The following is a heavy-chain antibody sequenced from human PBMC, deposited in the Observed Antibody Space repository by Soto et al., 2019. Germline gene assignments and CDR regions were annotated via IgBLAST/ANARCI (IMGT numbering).Heavy chain of an antibody. CDR2: INHSGST. CDR3: ARGILGTIFGVALTKRYYMDV. V-gene: IGHV4-34*01. Sequence: SETLSLTCAVYGGSFSGYYWSWIRQPPGKGLEWFGEINHSGSTNYNPSLKSRVTISVDTSKNQFSLKLSSVTAADTAVYYCARGILGTIFGVALTKRYYMDVWGKGTTVTVSS. D-gene: IGHD3-3*01. J-gene: IGHJ6*03. CDR1: GGSFSGYY.